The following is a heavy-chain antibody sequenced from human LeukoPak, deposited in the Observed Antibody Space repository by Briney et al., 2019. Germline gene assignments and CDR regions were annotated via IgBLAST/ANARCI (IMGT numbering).Heavy chain of an antibody. V-gene: IGHV5-51*01. CDR2: IYPGHSDT. D-gene: IGHD3-3*01. Sequence: GESLKISCKGSGYIFTSYWIGWVRQMPGKGLEWMGIIYPGHSDTRYSPSFQGQVTISADKSISTAYLQWSSLKASDTAMYYCARHPRYYDFWSGYYTSNWFDPWGQGTLVTVSS. CDR1: GYIFTSYW. CDR3: ARHPRYYDFWSGYYTSNWFDP. J-gene: IGHJ5*02.